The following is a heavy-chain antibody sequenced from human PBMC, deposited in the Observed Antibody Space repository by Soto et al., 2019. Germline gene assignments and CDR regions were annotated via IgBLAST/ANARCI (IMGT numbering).Heavy chain of an antibody. V-gene: IGHV1-69*13. CDR1: GGTFSNYA. CDR2: FIPIFGSV. D-gene: IGHD5-12*01. J-gene: IGHJ5*02. Sequence: GASVKVSCKASGGTFSNYAITWVRQAPGQGLEWLGRFIPIFGSVTFAQKFQGRITLTADESTTTVYMELSSLRSDDTAVYYCAKDGGKDGYFGNWFDPWGQGTQVTAPQ. CDR3: AKDGGKDGYFGNWFDP.